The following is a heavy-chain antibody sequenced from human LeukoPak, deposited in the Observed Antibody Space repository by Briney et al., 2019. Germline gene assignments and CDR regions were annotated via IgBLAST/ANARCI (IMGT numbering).Heavy chain of an antibody. CDR3: ARLPKKYYYGSGRNLGPAYYFDY. V-gene: IGHV4-34*01. CDR2: INHSGST. D-gene: IGHD3-10*01. J-gene: IGHJ4*02. Sequence: SETLSLTCAVYGGSFSGYYWSWIRQPPGKGLEWIGEINHSGSTNYNPSLKSRVTISVDTYKTQFSLKLSYVTAADTAVYYCARLPKKYYYGSGRNLGPAYYFDYWGQGTLVTVSS. CDR1: GGSFSGYY.